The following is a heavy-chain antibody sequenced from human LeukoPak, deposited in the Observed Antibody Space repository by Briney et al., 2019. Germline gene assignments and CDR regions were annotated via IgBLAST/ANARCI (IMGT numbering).Heavy chain of an antibody. V-gene: IGHV1-2*06. Sequence: ASVKVSCKASGYTFTGYYMYWVRQAPGQGLEWMGRINSNSGGTNYAQKFQGRVTMTRDTSISTAYMVLSRLRSDDTAVYYCARAQFEYSSSSVYFDYWGQGTLVTVSS. CDR1: GYTFTGYY. D-gene: IGHD6-6*01. CDR2: INSNSGGT. CDR3: ARAQFEYSSSSVYFDY. J-gene: IGHJ4*02.